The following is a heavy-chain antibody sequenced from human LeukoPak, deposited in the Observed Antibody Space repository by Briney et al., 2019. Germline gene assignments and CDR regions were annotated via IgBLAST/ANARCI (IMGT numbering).Heavy chain of an antibody. D-gene: IGHD4-17*01. CDR1: GYTFTGYY. CDR3: ARPFTVTGNWFDP. CDR2: INPNSGGT. V-gene: IGHV1-2*02. Sequence: ASVTVSCKASGYTFTGYYMHWVRQAPGQGLEWMGWINPNSGGTNHAQKFQGRVTMTRDTSISTAYMELSRLRSDDTAVYYCARPFTVTGNWFDPWGQGTLVTVSS. J-gene: IGHJ5*02.